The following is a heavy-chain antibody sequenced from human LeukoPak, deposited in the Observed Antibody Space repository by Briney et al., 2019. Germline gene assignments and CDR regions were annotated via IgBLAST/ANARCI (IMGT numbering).Heavy chain of an antibody. CDR1: GFTFTAYS. J-gene: IGHJ4*02. D-gene: IGHD7-27*01. CDR3: ARESYWGSSGKGSDY. Sequence: GGSLRHSCSAPGFTFTAYSMNWFRLAPGKGLQWVSYIDRTSSNIYYADSVKGRFSISRDNAKNSLYLQMNSLRDEDTAVYYCARESYWGSSGKGSDYWGQGTLVTVSS. CDR2: IDRTSSNI. V-gene: IGHV3-48*02.